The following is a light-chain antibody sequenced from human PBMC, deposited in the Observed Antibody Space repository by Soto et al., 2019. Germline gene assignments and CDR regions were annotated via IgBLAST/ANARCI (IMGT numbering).Light chain of an antibody. Sequence: QSALTQPASVSGWPGQSITISCTGSSSDIGGYNYVSWYQQHPGKAPKLLIYDVINRPSGVSNRFSGSKFGNTASLTISGLRAEDEADYSCSSYTSSDTVIFGGGTKLTVL. V-gene: IGLV2-14*03. J-gene: IGLJ2*01. CDR1: SSDIGGYNY. CDR2: DVI. CDR3: SSYTSSDTVI.